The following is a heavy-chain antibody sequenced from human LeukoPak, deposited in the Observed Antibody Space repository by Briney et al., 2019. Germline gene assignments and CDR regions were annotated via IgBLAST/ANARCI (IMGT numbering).Heavy chain of an antibody. CDR1: GFTFSDYY. J-gene: IGHJ3*02. CDR3: AKGGYYDLDAFDI. D-gene: IGHD1-26*01. CDR2: ISSSGSTI. Sequence: GGSLRLSCAASGFTFSDYYMSWIRQAPGKGLEWVSYISSSGSTIYYADSVKGRFTISRDNAKNSLYLQMNSLRAEDTALYYCAKGGYYDLDAFDIWGQGTMVTVSS. V-gene: IGHV3-11*01.